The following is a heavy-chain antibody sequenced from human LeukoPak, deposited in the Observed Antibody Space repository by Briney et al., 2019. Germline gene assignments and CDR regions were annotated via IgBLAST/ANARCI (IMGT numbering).Heavy chain of an antibody. D-gene: IGHD3-22*01. V-gene: IGHV1-18*01. J-gene: IGHJ4*02. CDR3: ARDRYYYDSSGYPY. CDR2: ISAYNGST. CDR1: GYTFTSYG. Sequence: ASVKVSCKASGYTFTSYGISWVRQAPGQGLEWMGWISAYNGSTNYAQKLQGRVTMTTDTSTSTAYMELRSLRSDDTAVYYCARDRYYYDSSGYPYWGQGTLVTVSS.